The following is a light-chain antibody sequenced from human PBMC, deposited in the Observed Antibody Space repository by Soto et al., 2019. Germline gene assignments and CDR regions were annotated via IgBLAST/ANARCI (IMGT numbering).Light chain of an antibody. J-gene: IGLJ1*01. Sequence: QSALTQPASVSGSPGQSITISCTGTSSDVGGYNHVSWYQQHPGKAPKLLIYEVSNWPSGVSNRFSGSKSGNTASLTISGLQAEDEADYYCNSYTSSSTHYVFGTGTKLTVL. CDR3: NSYTSSSTHYV. V-gene: IGLV2-14*01. CDR2: EVS. CDR1: SSDVGGYNH.